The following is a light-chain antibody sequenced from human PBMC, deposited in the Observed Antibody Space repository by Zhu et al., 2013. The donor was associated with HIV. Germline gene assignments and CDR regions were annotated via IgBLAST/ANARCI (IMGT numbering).Light chain of an antibody. V-gene: IGKV3-15*01. J-gene: IGKJ3*01. Sequence: EIVLTQSPATLSLSPGERATLSCRASQSVSTYLAWYQQRPGQPPRLLIYDASTRATNIPGRFTGSGSGTEFTLTISSLQSEDFAIYYCQQYNNWPPRXITFGPGTKVDMK. CDR1: QSVSTY. CDR2: DAS. CDR3: QQYNNWPPRXIT.